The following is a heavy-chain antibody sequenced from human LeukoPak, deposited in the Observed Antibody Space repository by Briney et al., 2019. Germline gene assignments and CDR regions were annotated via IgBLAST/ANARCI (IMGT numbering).Heavy chain of an antibody. J-gene: IGHJ6*02. D-gene: IGHD3-22*01. V-gene: IGHV3-9*01. CDR2: ISWNSGSI. Sequence: PGGSLRLSSAASGFTFDDYAMHWVRQAPGKGLEWVSGISWNSGSIGYADSVKGRFTISRDNAKNSLYLQMNSLRAEDTALYYCAKDDRYYYDSSGYYSGMDVWGQGTTVTVSS. CDR3: AKDDRYYYDSSGYYSGMDV. CDR1: GFTFDDYA.